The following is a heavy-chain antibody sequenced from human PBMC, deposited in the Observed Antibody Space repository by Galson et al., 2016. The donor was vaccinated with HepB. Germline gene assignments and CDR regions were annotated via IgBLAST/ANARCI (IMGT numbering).Heavy chain of an antibody. V-gene: IGHV4-34*01. CDR3: ARFEGSGNYFLDH. Sequence: SETLSLTCAVYGGSFSAYYWNWIRQSPGKGLEWIGEINHVGSTNYNPSLKSRVTISLDTSKSQFSLRLTSVTAAATAVYYCARFEGSGNYFLDHWGQGTLATVSS. D-gene: IGHD3-10*01. CDR2: INHVGST. CDR1: GGSFSAYY. J-gene: IGHJ4*02.